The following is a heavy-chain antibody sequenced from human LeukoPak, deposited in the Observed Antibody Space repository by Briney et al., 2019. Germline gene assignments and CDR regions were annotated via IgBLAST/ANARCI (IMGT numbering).Heavy chain of an antibody. CDR2: IYHSGST. Sequence: SETLSLTCTVSGYSISSGYYWGWIRQPPGKGLEWIGSIYHSGSTYYNPSLKSRVTISVDTSKNQFSLKPSSVTAADTAVYYCARGENWFDPWGQGTLVTVSS. CDR1: GYSISSGYY. CDR3: ARGENWFDP. J-gene: IGHJ5*02. V-gene: IGHV4-38-2*02.